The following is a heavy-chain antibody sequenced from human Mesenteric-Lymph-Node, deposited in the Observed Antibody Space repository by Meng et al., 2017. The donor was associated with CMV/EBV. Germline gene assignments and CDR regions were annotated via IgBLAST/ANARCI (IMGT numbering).Heavy chain of an antibody. Sequence: GESLKISCAASGFTFSSFSMNWVRQAPGKGLEWVSSIQSSGSIYQPDSVKGRFTISRDNTKNSLYLQMNSLRVEDTAIYYCARDRLEGSYSGPGYWGQGTLVTVSS. D-gene: IGHD1-26*01. J-gene: IGHJ4*02. CDR2: IQSSGSI. V-gene: IGHV3-21*01. CDR1: GFTFSSFS. CDR3: ARDRLEGSYSGPGY.